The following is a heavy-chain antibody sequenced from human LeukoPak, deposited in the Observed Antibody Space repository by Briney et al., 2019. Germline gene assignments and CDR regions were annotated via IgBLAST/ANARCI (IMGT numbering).Heavy chain of an antibody. J-gene: IGHJ4*01. V-gene: IGHV3-21*05. CDR3: STDPRLLIY. CDR2: ISGSGSDM. CDR1: EFTFSSHG. Sequence: PGGSLRLSCAASEFTFSSHGMNWIRQTPGKGLEWLAYISGSGSDMYYADSVKGRFTISRDNAKNSLYLQMNSLRPDDTALYYCSTDPRLLIYWGHGTLVTVSS. D-gene: IGHD2-8*01.